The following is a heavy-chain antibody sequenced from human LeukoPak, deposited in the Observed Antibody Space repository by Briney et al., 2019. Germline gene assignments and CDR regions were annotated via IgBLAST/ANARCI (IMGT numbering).Heavy chain of an antibody. V-gene: IGHV3-74*01. CDR2: INSDGSST. D-gene: IGHD6-13*01. J-gene: IGHJ4*02. CDR3: ARRLAAASCDY. CDR1: GFTFSSYW. Sequence: PGGSLRLSCAASGFTFSSYWMHWVRQPPGRGLVWVSRINSDGSSTSYADSVKGRFTISRDNAKNTLYLQMNSLRAEDTAVYYCARRLAAASCDYWGQGTLVTVSS.